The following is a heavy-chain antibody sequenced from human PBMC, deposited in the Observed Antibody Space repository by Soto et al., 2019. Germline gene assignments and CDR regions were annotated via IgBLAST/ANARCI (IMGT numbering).Heavy chain of an antibody. J-gene: IGHJ3*02. CDR2: IWYDGSNK. CDR1: GFTFSSYG. D-gene: IGHD3-10*01. CDR3: AREGHGADI. V-gene: IGHV3-33*01. Sequence: QVQLVESGGGVVQPGRSLRLSCAASGFTFSSYGVHWVRQAPGKGLEWVAVIWYDGSNKYYADSVKGRFTISRDNSKNTLYLQMNSLRAEDTAVYYCAREGHGADIWGQGTMVTVSS.